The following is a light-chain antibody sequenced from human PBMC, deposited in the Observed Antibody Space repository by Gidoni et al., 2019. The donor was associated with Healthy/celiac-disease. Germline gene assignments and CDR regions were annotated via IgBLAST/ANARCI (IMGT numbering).Light chain of an antibody. Sequence: SQMTQSPSSLSASVGDRVTITCRGSQSISSYLNWYQQKPGKAPKRLIYAASSFQSGVPSRFSGSGSGTDFTLTISSLQPEDFATYYCQQSYSTPPYTFGQGTKLEIK. CDR3: QQSYSTPPYT. CDR1: QSISSY. V-gene: IGKV1-39*01. CDR2: AAS. J-gene: IGKJ2*01.